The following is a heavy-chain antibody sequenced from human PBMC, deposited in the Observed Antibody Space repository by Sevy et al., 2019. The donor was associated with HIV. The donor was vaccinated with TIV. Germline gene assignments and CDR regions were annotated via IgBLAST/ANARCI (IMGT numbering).Heavy chain of an antibody. D-gene: IGHD2-21*02. CDR2: ISYDDGSNR. Sequence: GGSLRLSCAASGFTFSSYALHWVRQAPGKGLEWVAVISYDDGSNRNYADSVKGRFTISRDNSKNTVYLQMNSLRTEDTAVYYCARDSGYCGGDCYGPGGYWGQGTLVTVSS. CDR1: GFTFSSYA. J-gene: IGHJ4*02. V-gene: IGHV3-30-3*01. CDR3: ARDSGYCGGDCYGPGGY.